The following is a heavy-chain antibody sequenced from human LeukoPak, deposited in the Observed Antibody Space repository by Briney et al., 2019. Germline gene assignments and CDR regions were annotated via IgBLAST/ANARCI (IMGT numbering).Heavy chain of an antibody. D-gene: IGHD3-3*01. V-gene: IGHV3-7*01. Sequence: GGSLRLSCAASGFTFSSYWMSWARQAPGKGLEWVANIKQDGSEKYYVDSVKGRFTISRDNAKNSLYLQMNSLRAEDTAVYYCARDRDDFWSLAYYYYMDVWGKGTTVTVSS. CDR2: IKQDGSEK. CDR3: ARDRDDFWSLAYYYYMDV. J-gene: IGHJ6*03. CDR1: GFTFSSYW.